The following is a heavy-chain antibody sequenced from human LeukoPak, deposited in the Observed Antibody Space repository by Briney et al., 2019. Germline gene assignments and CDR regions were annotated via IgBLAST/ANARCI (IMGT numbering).Heavy chain of an antibody. Sequence: ASVKVSCRSSGSSFNTYGITWVRQAPGQGLEWLGWISTYMGKTDYAQKFQGRVTLSTDTSTSTDYMELKSLRSDDTAMYYCARWYSSGWSDYFDFWGQGTLVTVSS. D-gene: IGHD6-19*01. V-gene: IGHV1-18*01. CDR2: ISTYMGKT. J-gene: IGHJ4*02. CDR1: GSSFNTYG. CDR3: ARWYSSGWSDYFDF.